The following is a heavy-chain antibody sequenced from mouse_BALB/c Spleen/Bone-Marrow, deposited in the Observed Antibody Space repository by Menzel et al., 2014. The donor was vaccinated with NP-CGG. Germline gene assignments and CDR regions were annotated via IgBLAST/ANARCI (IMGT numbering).Heavy chain of an antibody. CDR3: ARGTGYYFDY. J-gene: IGHJ2*01. Sequence: EVQGVESGPSLVKPSQTRSLTCSVTGDSITNAYWNWIRKFPGNKIDYMGYISYSGNTYYNPSLKSRISITRDTSKNQFYLQLNSVTTEDTATYFCARGTGYYFDYWGQGTTLTVSS. V-gene: IGHV3-8*02. D-gene: IGHD3-3*01. CDR2: ISYSGNT. CDR1: GDSITNAY.